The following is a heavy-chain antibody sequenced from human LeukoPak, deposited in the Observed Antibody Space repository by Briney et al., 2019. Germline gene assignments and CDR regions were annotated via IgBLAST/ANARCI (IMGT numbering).Heavy chain of an antibody. D-gene: IGHD5-18*01. CDR2: TYYRSKWYN. Sequence: SQTLSLTCAISGDSVFSNTAAWSWIRQSPSRGLEWLGRTYYRSKWYNDYAVSVKSRITINPDTSKNQFSLQLKLVTPEDTAVYYCVRGGYSYGFDYFDNWGQGTLVTVSS. J-gene: IGHJ4*02. CDR1: GDSVFSNTAA. CDR3: VRGGYSYGFDYFDN. V-gene: IGHV6-1*01.